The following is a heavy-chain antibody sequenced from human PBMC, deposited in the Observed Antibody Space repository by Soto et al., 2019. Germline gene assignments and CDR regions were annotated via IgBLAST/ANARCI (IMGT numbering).Heavy chain of an antibody. CDR3: AKGRYTYGPYPLDY. CDR1: GFTFSSYA. D-gene: IGHD5-18*01. CDR2: VSASGDTT. J-gene: IGHJ4*02. Sequence: GGSLRLSCAASGFTFSSYAMSWVRQAPGKGLEWVSAVSASGDTTYYTDSVKGRFTISRDNSKNTLYLQMNSLRVEDTALYYCAKGRYTYGPYPLDYWGQGTLVTVSS. V-gene: IGHV3-23*01.